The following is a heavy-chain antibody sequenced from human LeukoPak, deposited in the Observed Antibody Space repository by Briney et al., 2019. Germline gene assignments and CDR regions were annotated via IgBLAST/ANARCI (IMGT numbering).Heavy chain of an antibody. Sequence: APVKVSCKASGGTFSSYAISWVRQAPGQGLEWMGGIIPIFGTANYAQKFQGRVTITADKSTSTAYMELSSLRSEDTAVYYCARDLKDDYGDYVHAFDIWGQGTMVTVSS. V-gene: IGHV1-69*06. CDR3: ARDLKDDYGDYVHAFDI. J-gene: IGHJ3*02. D-gene: IGHD4-17*01. CDR1: GGTFSSYA. CDR2: IIPIFGTA.